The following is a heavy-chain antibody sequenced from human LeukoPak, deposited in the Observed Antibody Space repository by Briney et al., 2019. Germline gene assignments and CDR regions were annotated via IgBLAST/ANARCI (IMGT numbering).Heavy chain of an antibody. CDR1: GYTFTSYG. J-gene: IGHJ3*02. CDR2: ISAYNGNT. D-gene: IGHD2-2*01. CDR3: ARGGVYCSSSSCYPAFDI. V-gene: IGHV1-18*01. Sequence: ASVKVSCKASGYTFTSYGISWVRQAPGQGLEWMGWISAYNGNTNYAQKLQGRVTMTTDTSTSTAYMELRSLRSDDTAVYYCARGGVYCSSSSCYPAFDIWGQGTMVTVSS.